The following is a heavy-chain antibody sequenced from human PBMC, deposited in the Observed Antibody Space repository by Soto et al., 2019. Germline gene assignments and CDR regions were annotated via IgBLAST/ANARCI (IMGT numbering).Heavy chain of an antibody. CDR1: GGSLSHYY. J-gene: IGHJ4*02. CDR2: VYSSGDT. CDR3: ARFIGYPYYFDY. Sequence: PSETLSLTCTVSGGSLSHYYWNWIRQTPGKGLEWIAYVYSSGDTNYNPSLRSRVTTSVDTSKNQFSLRLSSVTAADTAVYFCARFIGYPYYFDYWGLGTLVTVSS. V-gene: IGHV4-59*01. D-gene: IGHD5-18*01.